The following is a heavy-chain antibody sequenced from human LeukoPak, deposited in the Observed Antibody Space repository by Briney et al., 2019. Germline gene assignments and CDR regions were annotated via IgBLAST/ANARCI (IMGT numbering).Heavy chain of an antibody. CDR1: GGSISSGGYY. CDR3: ARDKITGTTSYYYGMDV. V-gene: IGHV4-31*03. J-gene: IGHJ6*02. D-gene: IGHD1-7*01. CDR2: TYYSGST. Sequence: SQTLSLTCTVSGGSISSGGYYWSWIRQHPGKGLEWIGYTYYSGSTYYNPSLKSRVTISVDTSKNQFSLKLSSVTAADTAVYYCARDKITGTTSYYYGMDVWGQGTTVTVSS.